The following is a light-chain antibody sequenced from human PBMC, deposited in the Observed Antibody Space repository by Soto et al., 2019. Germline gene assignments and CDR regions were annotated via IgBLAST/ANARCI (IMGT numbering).Light chain of an antibody. CDR1: QSVSNN. V-gene: IGKV3-15*01. CDR2: GAS. Sequence: EIVMTQSPATLSVSPGERATLSCRASQSVSNNLAWYHQRPGQAPRLLIYGASSRATGIPARFSCSGSVTDFTLTISSLQSEDFAVYYCQQYNKWPLFTFGPGTRVDIK. CDR3: QQYNKWPLFT. J-gene: IGKJ3*01.